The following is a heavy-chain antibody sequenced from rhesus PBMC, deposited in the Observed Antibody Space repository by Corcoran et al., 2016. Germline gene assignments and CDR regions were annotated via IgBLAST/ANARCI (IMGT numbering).Heavy chain of an antibody. J-gene: IGHJ3*01. CDR2: IYGSRKRT. D-gene: IGHD3-9*01. V-gene: IGHV4S10*01. CDR3: ALEDTDAFDF. CDR1: GGSIRDSYR. Sequence: QVQMQESGPGVVKPSETLSLTCAVSGGSIRDSYRWSWIRQHPGKGLEWIGYIYGSRKRTNYNPSRKMRCTISKDTSKTQFFWKLISVTAAETAVYYCALEDTDAFDFWGQGLRVTVSS.